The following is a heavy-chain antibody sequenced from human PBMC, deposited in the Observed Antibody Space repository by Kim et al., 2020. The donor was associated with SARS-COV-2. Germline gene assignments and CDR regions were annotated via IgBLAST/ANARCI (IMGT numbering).Heavy chain of an antibody. CDR3: ATLRGLDV. D-gene: IGHD3-16*01. CDR1: GFTFSTYN. J-gene: IGHJ6*02. CDR2: VSSGSSTI. Sequence: GGSLRLSCAASGFTFSTYNMNWVRQAPGKGLEWVSYVSSGSSTINYADSVKGRFTISRDNAKNSLYLQMNSLRDDDTAVYYCATLRGLDVWGQGTTVTVSS. V-gene: IGHV3-48*02.